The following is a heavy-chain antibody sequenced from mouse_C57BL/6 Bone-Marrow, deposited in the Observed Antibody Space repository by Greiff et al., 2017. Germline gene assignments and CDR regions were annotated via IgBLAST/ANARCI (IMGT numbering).Heavy chain of an antibody. CDR3: ARGGTLTAQATRADY. CDR2: ISYDGSN. V-gene: IGHV3-6*01. Sequence: EVQVVESGPGLVKPSQSLSLTCSVTGYSITSGYYWNWIRQFPGNKLEWMGYISYDGSNNYNPSLKNRISITRDTSKNQFFLKLNSVTTEDTATYYCARGGTLTAQATRADYWGQGTTLTVSS. CDR1: GYSITSGYY. D-gene: IGHD3-2*02. J-gene: IGHJ2*01.